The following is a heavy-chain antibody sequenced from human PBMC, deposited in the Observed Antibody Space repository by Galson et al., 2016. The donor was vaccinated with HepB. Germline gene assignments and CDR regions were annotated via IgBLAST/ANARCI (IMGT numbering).Heavy chain of an antibody. CDR2: ISSSGSTI. CDR3: ARDRSSGYYDSNGYYYYYYGMDV. Sequence: SLRLSCAASGFTFSDYAMNWVRQAPGKGLEWVSYISSSGSTIYYADSVKGRFTISRDNAKNSLYLQMNSLRAEDTAVYYCARDRSSGYYDSNGYYYYYYGMDVWGQGTTVTVSS. J-gene: IGHJ6*02. D-gene: IGHD3-22*01. V-gene: IGHV3-11*01. CDR1: GFTFSDYA.